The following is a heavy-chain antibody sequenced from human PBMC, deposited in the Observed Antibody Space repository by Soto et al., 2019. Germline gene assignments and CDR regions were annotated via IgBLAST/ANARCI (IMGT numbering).Heavy chain of an antibody. Sequence: SETLSLTCAVSGYSISSGYYWGWIRQPPGKGLEWIGSIYHSGSTYYNPSLKSRVTISVDTSKNQFSLKLSSVTAADTAVYYCARGIGFDYDILTGYYYYYYGMDVWGQGTTVPVSS. J-gene: IGHJ6*02. D-gene: IGHD3-9*01. CDR1: GYSISSGYY. CDR2: IYHSGST. V-gene: IGHV4-38-2*01. CDR3: ARGIGFDYDILTGYYYYYYGMDV.